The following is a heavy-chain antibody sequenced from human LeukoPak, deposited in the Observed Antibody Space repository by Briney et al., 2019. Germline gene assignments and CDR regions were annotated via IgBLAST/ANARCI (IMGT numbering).Heavy chain of an antibody. CDR3: ARTGARRGGDCYSNWFDP. CDR1: GGTFSSYA. V-gene: IGHV1-69*13. CDR2: IIPIFGTA. D-gene: IGHD2-21*02. Sequence: SVKVSCKASGGTFSSYAISWVRQAPGQGLEWMGGIIPIFGTANYAQKFQGRVTITADESTSTAYMELSSLRSEDTAVYYCARTGARRGGDCYSNWFDPWGQGTLVTVSS. J-gene: IGHJ5*02.